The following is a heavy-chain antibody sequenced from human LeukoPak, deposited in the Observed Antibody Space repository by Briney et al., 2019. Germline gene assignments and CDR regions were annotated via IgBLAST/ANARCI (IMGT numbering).Heavy chain of an antibody. CDR1: GGSISSYY. D-gene: IGHD6-19*01. V-gene: IGHV4-59*01. J-gene: IGHJ4*02. CDR2: ISYSGST. CDR3: ARDPAYSSGWHYFDY. Sequence: SETLSLTCTVSGGSISSYYWGWIRQPPGKGLEWVGYISYSGSTNYNPSIKSRVTISVDTSKKQFSLRVSSVTAADTAVYYCARDPAYSSGWHYFDYWGQGTLVTVSS.